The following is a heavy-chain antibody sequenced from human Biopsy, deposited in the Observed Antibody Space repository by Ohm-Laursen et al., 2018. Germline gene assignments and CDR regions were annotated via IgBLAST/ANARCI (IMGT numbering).Heavy chain of an antibody. D-gene: IGHD1-1*01. V-gene: IGHV1-24*01. Sequence: GASVKASCKVSGYTLNDLSMHWVRQVPGKGLEWMGGFAPENGKTVYAQNFQARVSLTEDTSTDTAYMELRSLRSEDTAVYYCAADINVWNVNYWGQGTQVTVSS. CDR2: FAPENGKT. J-gene: IGHJ4*02. CDR1: GYTLNDLS. CDR3: AADINVWNVNY.